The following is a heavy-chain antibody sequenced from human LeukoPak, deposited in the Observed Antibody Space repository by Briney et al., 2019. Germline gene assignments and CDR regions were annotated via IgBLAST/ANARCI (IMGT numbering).Heavy chain of an antibody. D-gene: IGHD3-10*01. Sequence: GGSLRLSCTASGFSFSNAWVSWVRQAPGKGLEWVGRITSKADGGTRDYAAPVKGRFTISRDDSKNTLYLQMNSLKTEDTAVYYCTTQRSRITMVRGVIRSDHWGQGTLVTVSS. CDR3: TTQRSRITMVRGVIRSDH. CDR2: ITSKADGGTR. CDR1: GFSFSNAW. V-gene: IGHV3-15*01. J-gene: IGHJ4*02.